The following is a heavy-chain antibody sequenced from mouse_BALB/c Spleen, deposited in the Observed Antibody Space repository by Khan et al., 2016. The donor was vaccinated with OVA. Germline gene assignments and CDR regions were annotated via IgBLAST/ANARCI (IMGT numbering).Heavy chain of an antibody. Sequence: VRLQQSSPELVKPGASVKMSCKASGYTFTSYVMHWAKQKPGQGPEWVGYIYPFNDDTKYNEKFKGKATLTSDKSSSTAYMELSSLTSEDSAVYFCAKGSRSDVYFDYWGQGTTLTVSS. V-gene: IGHV1S136*01. CDR1: GYTFTSYV. CDR3: AKGSRSDVYFDY. CDR2: IYPFNDDT. J-gene: IGHJ2*01. D-gene: IGHD2-14*01.